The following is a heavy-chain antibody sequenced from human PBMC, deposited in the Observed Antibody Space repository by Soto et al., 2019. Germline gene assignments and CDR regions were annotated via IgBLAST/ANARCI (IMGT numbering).Heavy chain of an antibody. Sequence: QVQLQESGPGLVKPSQTLSLTCTVSGGSISSGGYYWSWIRQHPGKGLEWIGYIYYSGSTYYNPSLKSRVTISVDTSKNQFSLKLSSVTAADTAVYYCAGRGGITMIDQFTSVRDYWGQGTLVTVS. CDR3: AGRGGITMIDQFTSVRDY. J-gene: IGHJ4*02. V-gene: IGHV4-31*03. D-gene: IGHD3-22*01. CDR2: IYYSGST. CDR1: GGSISSGGYY.